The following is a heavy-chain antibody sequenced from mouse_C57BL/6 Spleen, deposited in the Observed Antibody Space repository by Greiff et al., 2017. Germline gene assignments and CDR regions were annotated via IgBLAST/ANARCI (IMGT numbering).Heavy chain of an antibody. J-gene: IGHJ1*03. D-gene: IGHD2-5*01. V-gene: IGHV1-22*01. CDR2: INPKNGGT. CDR1: GYTFTDYN. CDR3: ARICYSNYWYFDV. Sequence: VQLQQSGPELVKPGASVKMSCKASGYTFTDYNMHWVKQSHGKSLEWIGYINPKNGGTSYNQKFKGKATLTVNKSSSTAYMELRSLTSEDSAVYYCARICYSNYWYFDVWGTGTTVTVSS.